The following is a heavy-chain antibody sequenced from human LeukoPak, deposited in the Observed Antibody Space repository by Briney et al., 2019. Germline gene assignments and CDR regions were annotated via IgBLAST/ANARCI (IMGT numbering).Heavy chain of an antibody. J-gene: IGHJ5*02. Sequence: SETLSPTCTVSGGSISSYYWNWIRQPAGKGLEWIGRIYTSGSTNYNPSLKSRVTMSVDTSKNQFSLKLSSVTAADTAVYYCARGPPSIVGTTRNWFDPWGQGTLVTVSS. V-gene: IGHV4-4*07. CDR3: ARGPPSIVGTTRNWFDP. CDR2: IYTSGST. CDR1: GGSISSYY. D-gene: IGHD1-26*01.